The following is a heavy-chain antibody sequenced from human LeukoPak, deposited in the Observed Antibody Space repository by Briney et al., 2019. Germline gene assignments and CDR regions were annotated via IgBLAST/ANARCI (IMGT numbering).Heavy chain of an antibody. D-gene: IGHD6-6*01. CDR3: ARITIAARHVALFDY. CDR1: GFTFSSYS. Sequence: PGGSLRLSCAASGFTFSSYSMNWVRQAPGKGLEWVSSISSSSSYIYYADSVKGRFTISRDNAKNSLYLQMNSLRAEDTAVYYCARITIAARHVALFDYWGQGTLVTVSS. V-gene: IGHV3-21*01. CDR2: ISSSSSYI. J-gene: IGHJ4*02.